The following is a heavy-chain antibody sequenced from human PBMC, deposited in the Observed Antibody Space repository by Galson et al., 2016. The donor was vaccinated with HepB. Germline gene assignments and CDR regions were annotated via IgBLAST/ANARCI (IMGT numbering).Heavy chain of an antibody. CDR2: ISFDGNNE. D-gene: IGHD4/OR15-4a*01. J-gene: IGHJ5*02. CDR1: GFTFSNYA. V-gene: IGHV3-30-3*01. Sequence: SLRLSCAASGFTFSNYAMHWVRQAPGKGLEWVAVISFDGNNEYYADSVKGRFTISRDNSKTTVFLQMNSLRAEDTAVYYRATTARVPTTMPNWFDPWGQGTLVTVSS. CDR3: ATTARVPTTMPNWFDP.